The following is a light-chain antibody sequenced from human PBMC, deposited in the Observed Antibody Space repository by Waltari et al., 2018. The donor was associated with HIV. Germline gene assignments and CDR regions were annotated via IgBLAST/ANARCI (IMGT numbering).Light chain of an antibody. CDR2: DLV. V-gene: IGLV2-11*01. J-gene: IGLJ1*01. Sequence: QSALTQSRSVSGSPGQSITISCTGTSNDVGASNYVSWYQQHPGRAPKLLIFDLVRRPSGVPDRFSGSKSGNTASLTISGLQAEDEADYYCCSSAGKYTFVFGTGTTVTVL. CDR1: SNDVGASNY. CDR3: CSSAGKYTFV.